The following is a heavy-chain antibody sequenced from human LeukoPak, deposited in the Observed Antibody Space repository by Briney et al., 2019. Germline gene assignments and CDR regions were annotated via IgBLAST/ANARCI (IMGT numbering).Heavy chain of an antibody. CDR1: GFTSSNYW. D-gene: IGHD3-10*01. V-gene: IGHV3-7*01. CDR2: IKEDGSEK. CDR3: ARLVTGSSGGLSHYMDV. J-gene: IGHJ6*03. Sequence: GGSLRLSCAASGFTSSNYWMSWVRQAPGKGLEWVANIKEDGSEKYYVDSVKGRFTISRDNAKNSLYLQMNSLRAEDTAVFYCARLVTGSSGGLSHYMDVWGKGTTVTVSS.